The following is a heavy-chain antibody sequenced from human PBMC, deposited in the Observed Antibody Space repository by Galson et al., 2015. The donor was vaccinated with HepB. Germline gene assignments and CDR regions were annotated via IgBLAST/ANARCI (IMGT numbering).Heavy chain of an antibody. Sequence: SLRLSCAASGFTFSSYVMHWIRQTPGKGLEWVALISYDGRNKYYADSVKGRFTISRDNSKNTLYVQMSSLRVEDTAVYFCARGGCSDHSCSANPSSDYWGRGTLVTVSS. J-gene: IGHJ4*02. V-gene: IGHV3-30*03. D-gene: IGHD5-12*01. CDR1: GFTFSSYV. CDR2: ISYDGRNK. CDR3: ARGGCSDHSCSANPSSDY.